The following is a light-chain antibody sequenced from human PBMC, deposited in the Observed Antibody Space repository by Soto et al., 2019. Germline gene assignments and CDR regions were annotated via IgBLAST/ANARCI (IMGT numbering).Light chain of an antibody. J-gene: IGKJ4*01. V-gene: IGKV1-33*01. CDR3: QQYDNLPRT. CDR2: DAS. Sequence: DIQMTQSPSSLSASVGARVTITCKASQDISNYLNWYQQKPGKAPKLLNYDASNLATGATSRFGGSGSGTDSTSTISSLQPEYIATYYCQQYDNLPRTVGGGTEVVIK. CDR1: QDISNY.